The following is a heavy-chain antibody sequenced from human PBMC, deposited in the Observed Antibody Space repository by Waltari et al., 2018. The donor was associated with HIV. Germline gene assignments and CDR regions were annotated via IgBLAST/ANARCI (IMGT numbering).Heavy chain of an antibody. Sequence: QVQLVESGGGVVQPGRSLRLSCAASGFTFSRFGRTWVRQAPGKGLEWVAVIWYDGSNKYYADSVKGRFTISRDNSKNTLYLQMNSLRAEDTAVYYCAAWEPNFDYWGQGTLVTVSS. CDR2: IWYDGSNK. D-gene: IGHD1-26*01. CDR3: AAWEPNFDY. CDR1: GFTFSRFG. J-gene: IGHJ4*02. V-gene: IGHV3-33*01.